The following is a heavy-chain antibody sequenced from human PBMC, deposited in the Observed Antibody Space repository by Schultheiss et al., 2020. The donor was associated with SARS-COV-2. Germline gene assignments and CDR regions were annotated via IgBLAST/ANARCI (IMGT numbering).Heavy chain of an antibody. V-gene: IGHV3-48*04. D-gene: IGHD1-26*01. J-gene: IGHJ3*02. Sequence: GGSLRLSCAASGFTFSSYSMNWVRQAPGKGLEWVSYISSSGSTVYHADSVKGRFTISRDNAKNSLYLQMNSLRAEDTAVYYCARSRGYYMAFDIWGQGTMVTVSS. CDR1: GFTFSSYS. CDR2: ISSSGSTV. CDR3: ARSRGYYMAFDI.